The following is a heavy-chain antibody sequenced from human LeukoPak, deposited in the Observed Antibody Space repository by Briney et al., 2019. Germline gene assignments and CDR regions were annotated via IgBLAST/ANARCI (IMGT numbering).Heavy chain of an antibody. D-gene: IGHD4-17*01. J-gene: IGHJ4*02. CDR2: ISYGGNNE. V-gene: IGHV3-30*03. CDR1: GFTFTSYS. CDR3: ARGYGVPPKVGY. Sequence: GGSLRLSCAASGFTFTSYSMHWVRQAPGKGLEWVAVISYGGNNEYYADSVKGRFTISRDNSKNTVYLQMNSLRTEDTAMYYCARGYGVPPKVGYWGQGTLITVSS.